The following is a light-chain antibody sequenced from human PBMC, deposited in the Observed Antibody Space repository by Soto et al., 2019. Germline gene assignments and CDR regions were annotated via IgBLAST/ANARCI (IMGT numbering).Light chain of an antibody. CDR1: SSNIGGNS. V-gene: IGLV1-51*01. J-gene: IGLJ1*01. Sequence: QSVLNQPASVSGSPGQSITISCSGSSSNIGGNSVSWYQQLPGTAPKLLIYDDDKRPSGIPDRFSGSKSGTSATLGITGFQTGDEADYYCGSWDSSLSAYVFGTGTKVTVL. CDR3: GSWDSSLSAYV. CDR2: DDD.